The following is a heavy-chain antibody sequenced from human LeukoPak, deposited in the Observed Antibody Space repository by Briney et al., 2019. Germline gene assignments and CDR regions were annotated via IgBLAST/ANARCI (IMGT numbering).Heavy chain of an antibody. V-gene: IGHV1-46*01. CDR3: ARDPDDIFTGYAPVY. J-gene: IGHJ4*02. CDR1: GYTFTSYY. CDR2: INPSGGST. D-gene: IGHD3-9*01. Sequence: GASVKVSCKASGYTFTSYYMHWVRQAPGQGLEWMGIINPSGGSTSYAQKFQGRVTMTRDTSTSTVYMELSSLRSEDTAVYYCARDPDDIFTGYAPVYWGQGTLVTVSS.